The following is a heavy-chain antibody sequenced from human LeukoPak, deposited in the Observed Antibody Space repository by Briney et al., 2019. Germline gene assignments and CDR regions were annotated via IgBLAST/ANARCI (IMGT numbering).Heavy chain of an antibody. CDR2: ITERGST. D-gene: IGHD1-1*01. CDR1: GGSFSGQY. CDR3: ARGPITEDGTFHSPNA. J-gene: IGHJ5*02. V-gene: IGHV4-34*01. Sequence: SETLSLTCAVSGGSFSGQYWSWIRQSPAKGLEWIGEITERGSTNYNPPLKSRVTISRDTSKNHFSLKVSSVTAADTAVYYCARGPITEDGTFHSPNAWGQGTLVTVSS.